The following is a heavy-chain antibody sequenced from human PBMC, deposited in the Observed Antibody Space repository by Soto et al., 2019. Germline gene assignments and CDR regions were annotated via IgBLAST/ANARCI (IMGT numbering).Heavy chain of an antibody. V-gene: IGHV3-30-3*01. CDR3: VRDVSGSGTKGLDP. CDR2: ISYDGSNK. J-gene: IGHJ5*02. D-gene: IGHD3-10*01. Sequence: GGSLRLSCASSVFTFITHAIHWVRQAPGKGLEWVTLISYDGSNKHYADSVKGRFTISRDNSKNTLYLQINSLRAEDTAVYYCVRDVSGSGTKGLDPWGQGILVTVSS. CDR1: VFTFITHA.